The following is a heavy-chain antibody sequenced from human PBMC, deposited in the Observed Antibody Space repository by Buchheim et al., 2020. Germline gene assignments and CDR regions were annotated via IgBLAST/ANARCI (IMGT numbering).Heavy chain of an antibody. Sequence: EVQLVESGGGLVQPGGSLRLSCSASGFTFSRYWMHWVRQAPGKGLVWVSRIVGDSRTTSYADSVQGRFSISRDNAKNTLYLKMNSLRDEDTAVYYCARGGSWDEGDNWGQGTL. J-gene: IGHJ4*02. D-gene: IGHD1-26*01. CDR1: GFTFSRYW. CDR2: IVGDSRTT. CDR3: ARGGSWDEGDN. V-gene: IGHV3-74*01.